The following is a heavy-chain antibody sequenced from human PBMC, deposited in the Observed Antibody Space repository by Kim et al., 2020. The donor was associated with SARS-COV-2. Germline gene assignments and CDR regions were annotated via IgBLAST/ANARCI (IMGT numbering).Heavy chain of an antibody. CDR1: GFTFSSYE. D-gene: IGHD4-17*01. CDR3: ARERETTVGMDV. J-gene: IGHJ6*02. V-gene: IGHV3-48*03. CDR2: ISSSGSTI. Sequence: GGSLRLSCAASGFTFSSYEMNWVRQAPGKGLEWVSYISSSGSTIYYADSVKGRFTISRDNAKNSLYLQMNSLRAEDTAVYYCARERETTVGMDVWGQGTTVTVSS.